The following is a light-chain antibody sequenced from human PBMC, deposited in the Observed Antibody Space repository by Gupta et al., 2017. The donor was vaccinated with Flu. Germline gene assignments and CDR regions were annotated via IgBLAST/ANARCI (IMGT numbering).Light chain of an antibody. J-gene: IGLJ1*01. CDR2: EVT. CDR3: CSYAGGSTYV. CDR1: TSNL. V-gene: IGLV2-23*02. Sequence: SALTQPASVSGSPGQSITISCTGATSNLVSWYQQHPGKAPKLMIYEVTERPSGVSDRFSGSTSAYTASLTISGLQAEDEADYYCCSYAGGSTYVFGSGTKVTVL.